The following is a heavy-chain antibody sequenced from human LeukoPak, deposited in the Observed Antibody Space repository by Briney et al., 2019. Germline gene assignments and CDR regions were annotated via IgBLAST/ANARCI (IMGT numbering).Heavy chain of an antibody. D-gene: IGHD3-16*02. CDR2: INQDGTKR. J-gene: IGHJ4*02. CDR1: GFTFSGYW. Sequence: SGGSLRLSCAASGFTFSGYWMNWVRQAPGKGLEWVANINQDGTKRNYLDSVRGRFTTSRDNTENSVYLQMNRLRAEDTAVYYCARDGDYDYIWGSYRFEDWGQGILVTVSS. V-gene: IGHV3-7*03. CDR3: ARDGDYDYIWGSYRFED.